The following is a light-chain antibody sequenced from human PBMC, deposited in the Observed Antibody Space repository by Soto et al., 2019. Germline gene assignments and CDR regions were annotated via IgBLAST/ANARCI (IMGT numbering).Light chain of an antibody. CDR2: AAS. V-gene: IGKV1-27*01. J-gene: IGKJ3*01. CDR1: QGISNY. CDR3: QKYNSAPPVT. Sequence: DIQMTQSPSSLSASVGDRVTITCRASQGISNYLAWYQQKPGKVPKLLIYAASTLQSGVPSRFSGSGSGTDFTLTISSLQPEDVATYYCQKYNSAPPVTFGPGTKGDIK.